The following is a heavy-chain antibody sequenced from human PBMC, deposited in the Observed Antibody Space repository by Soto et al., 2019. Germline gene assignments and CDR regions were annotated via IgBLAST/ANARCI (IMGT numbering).Heavy chain of an antibody. CDR1: GYSVASNSAA. D-gene: IGHD6-13*01. J-gene: IGHJ5*02. CDR3: ARELGSSWYWFDP. V-gene: IGHV6-1*01. Sequence: SHTLSLTCAISGYSVASNSAAWNLIRQSPSRGLEWLGRTYYRSKWYNDYAVSVKSRITINPDTSKNQFSLQLNSVTPEDTAVYYCARELGSSWYWFDPWGQGTLVTVSS. CDR2: TYYRSKWYN.